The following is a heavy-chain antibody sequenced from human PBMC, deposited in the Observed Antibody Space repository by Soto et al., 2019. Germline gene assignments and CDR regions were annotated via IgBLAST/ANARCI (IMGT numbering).Heavy chain of an antibody. CDR2: ISYDGSNK. V-gene: IGHV3-30-3*01. CDR3: ARDYLSGSYFGY. CDR1: GFTFSSYA. J-gene: IGHJ4*02. Sequence: PGGSLRLSCAASGFTFSSYAMHWVRQAPGKGLEWVAVISYDGSNKYYADSVKGRFTISRDNSKNTLYLQMNSLRAEDTAVYYCARDYLSGSYFGYWGQGTLVTVSS. D-gene: IGHD1-26*01.